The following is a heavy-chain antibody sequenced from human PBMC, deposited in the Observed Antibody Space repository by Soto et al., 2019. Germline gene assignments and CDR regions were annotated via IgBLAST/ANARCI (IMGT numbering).Heavy chain of an antibody. CDR3: AKDLSTLGRKGLDS. D-gene: IGHD2-2*01. CDR2: TSYDGGNP. J-gene: IGHJ4*02. CDR1: GFKFGSYG. V-gene: IGHV3-30*18. Sequence: QVQLVESGGGVVQPGRSLRLSCAGSGFKFGSYGMHWVRQAPGKGLEWVAVTSYDGGNPQYADSVKGRFTISRDNSKNTLYLQMDSLRTDVTAVYYCAKDLSTLGRKGLDSWGQGTLVTVPS.